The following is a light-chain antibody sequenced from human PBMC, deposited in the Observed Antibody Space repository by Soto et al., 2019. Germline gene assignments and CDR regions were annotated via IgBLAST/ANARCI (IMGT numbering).Light chain of an antibody. V-gene: IGKV3-20*01. CDR3: QRYDISPPTYT. J-gene: IGKJ2*01. CDR2: SAS. CDR1: QTVNSSY. Sequence: EVVLTQSPGTLSLSPGERATLSCRASQTVNSSYLAWYQQKPGQAPRLLIYSASSRATDIPDRFSGSGSGTDFTLTISRLEPEDFQVYYCQRYDISPPTYTFGQGTKLEIK.